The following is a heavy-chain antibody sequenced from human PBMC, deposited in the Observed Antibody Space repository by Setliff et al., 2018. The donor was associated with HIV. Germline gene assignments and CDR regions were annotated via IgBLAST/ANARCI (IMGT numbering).Heavy chain of an antibody. CDR1: GDSISGAGFY. Sequence: TSETLSLTCTVSGDSISGAGFYWTWIRQRPGKGLEWIGYNYHGGRTNFNPSLKSRLTISLDTSKNQFSLRLNSVTAADTAVYYCARGKGFGAYYFIDVWGEGTTVTVSS. CDR2: NYHGGRT. D-gene: IGHD3-10*01. CDR3: ARGKGFGAYYFIDV. V-gene: IGHV4-31*03. J-gene: IGHJ6*03.